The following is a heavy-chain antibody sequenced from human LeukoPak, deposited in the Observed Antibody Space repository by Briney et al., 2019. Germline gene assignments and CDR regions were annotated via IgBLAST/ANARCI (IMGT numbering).Heavy chain of an antibody. D-gene: IGHD2-15*01. Sequence: SQTLSLTCAISGDRVSRNSTTWSWMTHSPSGTLEWLGRTFYRSKWCNEYTSSVKSRISSKPDTSKNQFSLQLNSVTPEDTAVYYCARGDCSGGICYSDSAFDIWGQGTMVTVSS. V-gene: IGHV6-1*01. CDR3: ARGDCSGGICYSDSAFDI. J-gene: IGHJ3*02. CDR1: GDRVSRNSTT. CDR2: TFYRSKWCN.